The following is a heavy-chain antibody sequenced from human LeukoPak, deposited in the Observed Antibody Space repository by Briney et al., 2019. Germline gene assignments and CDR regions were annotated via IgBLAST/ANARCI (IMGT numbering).Heavy chain of an antibody. CDR1: GYTFTTYG. CDR3: ARNYALGSHRIDY. V-gene: IGHV1-18*01. D-gene: IGHD3-10*01. J-gene: IGHJ4*02. Sequence: ASVTVSCKASGYTFTTYGISWVRQAPGHGLEWMGWINVYSGNTNYAQEVQGRVTMTTDTSTNTAYMELRSLKSDDTAVYYCARNYALGSHRIDYWGQGTLVTVSS. CDR2: INVYSGNT.